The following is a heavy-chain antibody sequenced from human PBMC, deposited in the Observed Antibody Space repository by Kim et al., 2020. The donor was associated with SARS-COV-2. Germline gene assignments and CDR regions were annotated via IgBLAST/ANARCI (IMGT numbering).Heavy chain of an antibody. J-gene: IGHJ4*02. D-gene: IGHD4-17*01. CDR3: ARESYGDYGFDY. V-gene: IGHV3-30*01. Sequence: YYADSVKGRFTISRDNSKNTLYLQMNSLRAEDTAVYYCARESYGDYGFDYWGQGTLVTVSS.